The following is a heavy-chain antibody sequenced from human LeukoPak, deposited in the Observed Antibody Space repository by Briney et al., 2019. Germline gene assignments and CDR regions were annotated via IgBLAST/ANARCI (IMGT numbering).Heavy chain of an antibody. J-gene: IGHJ4*02. CDR3: AKDLPPDY. CDR2: VSKNGDST. V-gene: IGHV3-23*01. CDR1: GFTFTNYA. Sequence: PGGSLRLSCAASGFTFTNYAMSWVRQAPGKGLEWVSAVSKNGDSTYYAHSVKGRFTISRDNSKNTLYLQMNSLRAEDTAVYYCAKDLPPDYWGQGTLVTVSS.